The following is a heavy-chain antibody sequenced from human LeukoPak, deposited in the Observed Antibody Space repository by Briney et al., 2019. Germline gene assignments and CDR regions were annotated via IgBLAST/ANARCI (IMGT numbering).Heavy chain of an antibody. D-gene: IGHD2-2*01. CDR1: GYTFTSYY. V-gene: IGHV1-46*01. J-gene: IGHJ4*02. Sequence: ASVKVSCKASGYTFTSYYVHWVRQAPGQGLEWMGIINPSGGSTSYAQKFQGRVTMTRDTSTSTVYMELSSLRSEDTAVYYCAKGTRGYCSSTSCCVDEGYSFDYWGQGTLVTVSS. CDR3: AKGTRGYCSSTSCCVDEGYSFDY. CDR2: INPSGGST.